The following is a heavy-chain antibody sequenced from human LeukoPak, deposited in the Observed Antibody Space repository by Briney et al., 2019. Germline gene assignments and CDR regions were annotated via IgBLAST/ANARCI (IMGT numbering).Heavy chain of an antibody. Sequence: GGSLRLSCAASGFTFSSYAMSWVRQAPGKGLEWVSAISGSGGSTYYADSVKGRFTISRDNSKNTLYLQMNSLRAEDTAVYYSAVGSYLGRNFDYWGQGTLVTVSS. CDR1: GFTFSSYA. V-gene: IGHV3-23*01. CDR2: ISGSGGST. D-gene: IGHD1-26*01. J-gene: IGHJ4*02. CDR3: AVGSYLGRNFDY.